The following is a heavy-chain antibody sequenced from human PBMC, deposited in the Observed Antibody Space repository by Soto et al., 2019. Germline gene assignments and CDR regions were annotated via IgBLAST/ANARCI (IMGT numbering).Heavy chain of an antibody. CDR2: ISGSGGST. Sequence: GGSLRLSCAASGFTFSSYAMSWVRQAPGKGLEWVSAISGSGGSTYYADSVKGRFTISRDNSKNTLYLQMNSLRAEDTAVYYCAKVEEYSSSLDYYYYYGMDVWGQGTTVTVSS. CDR1: GFTFSSYA. J-gene: IGHJ6*02. D-gene: IGHD6-13*01. V-gene: IGHV3-23*01. CDR3: AKVEEYSSSLDYYYYYGMDV.